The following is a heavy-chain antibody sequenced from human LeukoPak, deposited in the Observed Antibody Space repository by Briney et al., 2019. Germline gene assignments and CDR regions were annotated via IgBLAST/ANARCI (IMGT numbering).Heavy chain of an antibody. CDR1: GFTFSSYA. D-gene: IGHD3-3*01. J-gene: IGHJ4*02. CDR3: AKGNENYDFWSGYPDY. CDR2: ISGSGGST. Sequence: GGSLRLSCAASGFTFSSYAMSWVRQAPGKGLEWVSAISGSGGSTYYADSVKGRFTISRDNSKNTLYLQMNSLRAEDTAVYYCAKGNENYDFWSGYPDYRGQGTLVTVSS. V-gene: IGHV3-23*01.